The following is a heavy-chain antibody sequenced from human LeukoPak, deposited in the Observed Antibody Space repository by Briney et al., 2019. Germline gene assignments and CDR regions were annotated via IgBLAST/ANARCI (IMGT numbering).Heavy chain of an antibody. J-gene: IGHJ6*03. V-gene: IGHV1-69*05. CDR1: GGTFSSYA. CDR3: ATSDRVDTAMAPSVNYYMDV. CDR2: IIPIFGTA. Sequence: SVKVSCKASGGTFSSYAISWVRQAPGQGLEWMGGIIPIFGTANYAQKFQGRVTITTDESTSTAYMELSSLRSEDTAVYYCATSDRVDTAMAPSVNYYMDVWGKGTTVTVSS. D-gene: IGHD5-18*01.